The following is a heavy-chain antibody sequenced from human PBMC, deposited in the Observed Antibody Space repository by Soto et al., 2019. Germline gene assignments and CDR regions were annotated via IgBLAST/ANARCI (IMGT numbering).Heavy chain of an antibody. J-gene: IGHJ6*02. CDR3: ARVGSYYYYYGMDV. V-gene: IGHV1-18*01. CDR1: GYTFTSYG. CDR2: ISAYNGNT. Sequence: ASVKVSCKASGYTFTSYGISWVRQAPGQGLEWMGWISAYNGNTNYAQKHQGRVTMTTDTSTGAAYMELRSLRSDDTAVYCCARVGSYYYYYGMDVWGQGTTVTVSS. D-gene: IGHD1-26*01.